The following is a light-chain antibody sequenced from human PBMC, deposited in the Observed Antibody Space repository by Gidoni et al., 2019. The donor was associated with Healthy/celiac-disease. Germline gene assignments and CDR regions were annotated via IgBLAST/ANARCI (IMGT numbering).Light chain of an antibody. CDR2: GAS. V-gene: IGKV3-15*01. Sequence: EIVMTQFPATLSVSPGERATLSCRASQSVSSNLAWYQQKPGQAPRLLIYGASTRATGIPARFSGSGSGTEFTLTISSLQSEDFAVYYCQQNNNRPLTFGGGTKVEIK. CDR1: QSVSSN. J-gene: IGKJ4*01. CDR3: QQNNNRPLT.